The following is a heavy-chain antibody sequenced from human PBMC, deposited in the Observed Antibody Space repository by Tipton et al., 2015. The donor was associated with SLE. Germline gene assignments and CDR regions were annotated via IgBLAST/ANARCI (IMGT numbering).Heavy chain of an antibody. J-gene: IGHJ4*02. CDR3: AKENDY. CDR2: IYSSGGT. V-gene: IGHV3-23*03. Sequence: SLRLSCAASGFTFSSYAMSWVRQAPGRGLEWVSVIYSSGGTDYADSVKGRFTVSRDNSKNTLFLQMNSLRVDDAAVYYCAKENDYWGQGTLVTVFS. CDR1: GFTFSSYA.